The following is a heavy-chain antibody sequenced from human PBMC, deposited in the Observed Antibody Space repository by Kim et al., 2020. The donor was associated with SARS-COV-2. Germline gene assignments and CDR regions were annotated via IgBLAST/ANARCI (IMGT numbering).Heavy chain of an antibody. CDR1: GFTFDDYA. CDR3: AKDGGAIVVVAAGMDV. V-gene: IGHV3-9*01. D-gene: IGHD2-2*01. J-gene: IGHJ6*02. CDR2: ISWNSGSI. Sequence: GGSLRLSCAASGFTFDDYAMHWVRQAPGKGLEWVSGISWNSGSIGYADSVKGRFTISRDNAKNSLYLQMNSLRAEDTALYYCAKDGGAIVVVAAGMDVWGQGTTVTVSS.